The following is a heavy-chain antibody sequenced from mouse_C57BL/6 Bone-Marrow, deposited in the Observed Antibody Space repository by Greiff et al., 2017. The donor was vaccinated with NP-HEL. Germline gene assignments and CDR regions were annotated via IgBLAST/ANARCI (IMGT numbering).Heavy chain of an antibody. CDR3: ARPRGYDEGYFDY. CDR2: ISSGSSTI. CDR1: GFTFSDYG. V-gene: IGHV5-17*01. D-gene: IGHD2-2*01. J-gene: IGHJ2*01. Sequence: EVQLVESGGGLVKPGGSLKLSCAASGFTFSDYGMHWVRQAPEKGLEWVAYISSGSSTIYSAATVKGRFTISRDNAKNTLFLQMTSLRSEDTAMYYCARPRGYDEGYFDYWGQGTTLTVSS.